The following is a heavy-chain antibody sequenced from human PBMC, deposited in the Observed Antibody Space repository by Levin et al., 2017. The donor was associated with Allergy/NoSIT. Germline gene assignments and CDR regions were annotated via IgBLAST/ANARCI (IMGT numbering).Heavy chain of an antibody. V-gene: IGHV3-30*04. D-gene: IGHD1-7*01. CDR1: GFTFSSYA. Sequence: PGGSLRLSCAASGFTFSSYAMHWVRQAPGKGLEWVAVISYDGSNKYYADSVKGRFTISRDNSKNTLYLQMNSLRAEDTAVYYCARDMGITGTRAYYYYGMDVWGQGTTVTVSS. CDR3: ARDMGITGTRAYYYYGMDV. CDR2: ISYDGSNK. J-gene: IGHJ6*02.